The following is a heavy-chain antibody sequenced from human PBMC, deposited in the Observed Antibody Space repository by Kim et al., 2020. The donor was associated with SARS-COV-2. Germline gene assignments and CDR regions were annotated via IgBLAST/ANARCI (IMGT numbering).Heavy chain of an antibody. D-gene: IGHD2-15*01. CDR3: AKDLSRIGYCSGGSCQRVYYYYGMDV. CDR2: ISYDGSNK. V-gene: IGHV3-30*18. Sequence: GGSLRLSCAASGFTFSSYGMHWVRQAPGKGLEWVAVISYDGSNKYYADSVKGRFTISRDNSKNTLYLQMNSLRAEDTAVYYCAKDLSRIGYCSGGSCQRVYYYYGMDVWGQGTTVTVSS. CDR1: GFTFSSYG. J-gene: IGHJ6*02.